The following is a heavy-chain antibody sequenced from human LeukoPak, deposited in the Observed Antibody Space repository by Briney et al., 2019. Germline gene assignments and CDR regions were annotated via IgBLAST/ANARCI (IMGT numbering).Heavy chain of an antibody. J-gene: IGHJ4*02. CDR2: MNPNSGNT. D-gene: IGHD3-22*01. CDR1: GYTFTSYD. V-gene: IGHV1-8*01. Sequence: ASVKVSCKASGYTFTSYDINWVRQATGQGLEWMGWMNPNSGNTGYAQKFQGRVTMTRNTSISTAYMELSSLRSEDTAVYYCASSGLGIHDSSGYYLDYWGQGTLVTVSS. CDR3: ASSGLGIHDSSGYYLDY.